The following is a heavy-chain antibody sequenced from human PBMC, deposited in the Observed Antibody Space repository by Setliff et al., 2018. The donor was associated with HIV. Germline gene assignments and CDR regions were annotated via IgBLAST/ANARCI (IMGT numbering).Heavy chain of an antibody. CDR3: GRIYSSGWNYYYYYMDV. V-gene: IGHV1-3*01. Sequence: ASVKVSCKASGYTSTTYAIHWVRQAPGQRLEWMGWINAGNGNTKYSQKFQGRVTITRDTSASTAYVELSSLRSEDTAVYYCGRIYSSGWNYYYYYMDVWGKGTTVTVSS. CDR1: GYTSTTYA. D-gene: IGHD6-19*01. J-gene: IGHJ6*03. CDR2: INAGNGNT.